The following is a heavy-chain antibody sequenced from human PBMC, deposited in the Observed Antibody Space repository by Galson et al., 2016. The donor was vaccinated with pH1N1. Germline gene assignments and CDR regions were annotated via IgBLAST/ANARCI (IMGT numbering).Heavy chain of an antibody. Sequence: ALVKPTQTLTLTCTFSGFSLSTSGVGVGWIRQPPGKALEWLALIYWDDDKRYSPSLKSKLTITKDTPKNQVVLTMTNMDPVDTATYYCAHSGYGDYVGGLHYWGQGTLVTVSS. V-gene: IGHV2-5*02. J-gene: IGHJ4*02. CDR1: GFSLSTSGVG. CDR2: IYWDDDK. CDR3: AHSGYGDYVGGLHY. D-gene: IGHD4-17*01.